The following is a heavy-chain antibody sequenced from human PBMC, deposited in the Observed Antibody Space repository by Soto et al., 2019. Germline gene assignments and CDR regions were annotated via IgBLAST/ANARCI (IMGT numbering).Heavy chain of an antibody. V-gene: IGHV4-30-2*01. D-gene: IGHD3-10*01. Sequence: SETLSLTCAVSGGSISSGGYSWSWIRQPPGKGLEWIGYIYHSGSTYYNPSLKSRVTISVDRSKNQFSLKLSSVTAADTAVYYCARDRQSGFGELFYFDYRGQGTLVTVSS. CDR2: IYHSGST. J-gene: IGHJ4*02. CDR1: GGSISSGGYS. CDR3: ARDRQSGFGELFYFDY.